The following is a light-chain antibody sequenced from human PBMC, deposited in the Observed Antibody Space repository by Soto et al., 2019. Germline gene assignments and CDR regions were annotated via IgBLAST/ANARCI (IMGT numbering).Light chain of an antibody. Sequence: EIVLTQSPATPSLSPGERDTLSCMASQSVSSYLAWYQQKPGQAPRLLIYDASNRATGIPARFSGSGSGTDFTLTISSLEPEDFAVYYCQQRSNWPTFGQGTKVDIK. J-gene: IGKJ1*01. CDR2: DAS. CDR1: QSVSSY. CDR3: QQRSNWPT. V-gene: IGKV3-11*01.